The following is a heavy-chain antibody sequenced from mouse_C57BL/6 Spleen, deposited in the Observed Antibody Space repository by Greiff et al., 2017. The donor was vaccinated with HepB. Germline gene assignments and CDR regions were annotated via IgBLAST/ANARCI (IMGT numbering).Heavy chain of an antibody. CDR1: GFTFSSYG. CDR2: ISSGGSYT. Sequence: DVMLVESGGDLVKPGGSLKLSCAASGFTFSSYGMSWVRQTPDKRLEWVATISSGGSYTYYPDSVKGRFTISRDNAKNTLYLQMSSLKSEDTAMYYCARQGDDGYYIDYWGQGTTLTVSS. V-gene: IGHV5-6*02. CDR3: ARQGDDGYYIDY. J-gene: IGHJ2*01. D-gene: IGHD2-3*01.